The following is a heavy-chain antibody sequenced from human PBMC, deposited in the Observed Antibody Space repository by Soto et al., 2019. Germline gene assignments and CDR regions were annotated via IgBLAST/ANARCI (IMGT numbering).Heavy chain of an antibody. CDR1: GYTFTSYG. CDR2: ISAYTGNT. CDR3: ARGVEESGGRDAYYYYYMEV. Sequence: QVQLVQSGAEVKKPGASVKVSCTASGYTFTSYGISWVRQAPGQGLEWMGWISAYTGNTNYAQKLQGRVTMTTDTPTSKAYVGLRSLRSGDTAVYYGARGVEESGGRDAYYYYYMEVWGRGTTVAVAS. V-gene: IGHV1-18*01. D-gene: IGHD2-15*01. J-gene: IGHJ6*03.